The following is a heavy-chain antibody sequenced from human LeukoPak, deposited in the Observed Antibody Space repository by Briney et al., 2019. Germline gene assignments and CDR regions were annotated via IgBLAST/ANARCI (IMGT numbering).Heavy chain of an antibody. D-gene: IGHD2-2*01. V-gene: IGHV1-8*01. J-gene: IGHJ6*02. CDR1: GYTFTSYD. Sequence: GASVKVSCKASGYTFTSYDMHWVRQATGQGLEWMGWMNPNSGNTGYAQKFQGRVTMTRNTSISTAYMELSSLRSEDTAVYYCARDGYCSSTSCRSLYYYYGMDVWGQGTTVTVSS. CDR3: ARDGYCSSTSCRSLYYYYGMDV. CDR2: MNPNSGNT.